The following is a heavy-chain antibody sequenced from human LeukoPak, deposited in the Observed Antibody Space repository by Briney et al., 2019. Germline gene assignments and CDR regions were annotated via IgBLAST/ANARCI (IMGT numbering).Heavy chain of an antibody. CDR3: ARGRPDYYGSGSYSLYYYYYMDV. CDR1: GYSISSGYY. V-gene: IGHV4-38-2*02. CDR2: IYHSGST. J-gene: IGHJ6*03. Sequence: SETLSLTCTVSGYSISSGYYWGWIRQPPGKGLEWIGSIYHSGSTYYNPSLKSRVTISVDTSKNQFSLKLSSVTAADTAVYYCARGRPDYYGSGSYSLYYYYYMDVWGKGTTVTISS. D-gene: IGHD3-10*01.